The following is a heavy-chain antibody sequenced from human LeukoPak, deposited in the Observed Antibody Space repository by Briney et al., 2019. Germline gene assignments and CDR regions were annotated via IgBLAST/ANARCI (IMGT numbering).Heavy chain of an antibody. Sequence: PSETLSLTCTVSGGSLTTYYWSWVRRPPGKGLEWIGYFHTSGSGSTDYNPSLKSRVTISLDTSKKQFSLNLTSVTAADTAVYYCARRNWGPFDSWGRGTQVTVSP. CDR1: GGSLTTYY. CDR3: ARRNWGPFDS. CDR2: TSGSGST. J-gene: IGHJ4*02. D-gene: IGHD7-27*01. V-gene: IGHV4-4*09.